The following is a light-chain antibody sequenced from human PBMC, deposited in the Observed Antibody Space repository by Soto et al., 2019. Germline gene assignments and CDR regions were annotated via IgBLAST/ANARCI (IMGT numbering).Light chain of an antibody. J-gene: IGKJ4*01. CDR2: WAS. CDR3: QQYYSPPLT. Sequence: DIVMTQSPDSLAVSLGERATINCKSSQSVLFSSNNKSYLAWYQQKPGQPPNLLIYWASTRESGVPDRFSASGSGTDFTLTISSLQAEDVAVYSCQQYYSPPLTFGGGTKVEIK. V-gene: IGKV4-1*01. CDR1: QSVLFSSNNKSY.